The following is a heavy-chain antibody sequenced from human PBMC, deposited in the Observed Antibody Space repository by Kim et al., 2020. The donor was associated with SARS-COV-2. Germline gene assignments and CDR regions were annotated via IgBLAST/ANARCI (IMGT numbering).Heavy chain of an antibody. CDR1: GGSISSYY. Sequence: SETLSLTCTVSGGSISSYYWNWIRQPPGKGLEWIGYIHYSGSTNYNPSLKSRVTILVDTSKNQFSLKLSSVTAADTAVYYCARGKPAAGQTLEDYWGQGTLVTVSS. D-gene: IGHD6-13*01. CDR2: IHYSGST. V-gene: IGHV4-59*01. CDR3: ARGKPAAGQTLEDY. J-gene: IGHJ4*02.